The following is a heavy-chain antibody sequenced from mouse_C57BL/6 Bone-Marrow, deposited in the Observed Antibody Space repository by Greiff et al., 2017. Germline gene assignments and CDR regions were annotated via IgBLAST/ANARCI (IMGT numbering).Heavy chain of an antibody. Sequence: QVQLQQSGAELMKPGASVKLSCKATGYTFTGYWLEWVKQRPGHGLEWIGEILPGSGSTNYNEKFKGKATFTADTSSNTAYMQLSSLTTEDSAIDYWARGGESGAGAMDYWGQGTSVTVSA. D-gene: IGHD4-1*01. CDR1: GYTFTGYW. CDR3: ARGGESGAGAMDY. V-gene: IGHV1-9*01. J-gene: IGHJ4*01. CDR2: ILPGSGST.